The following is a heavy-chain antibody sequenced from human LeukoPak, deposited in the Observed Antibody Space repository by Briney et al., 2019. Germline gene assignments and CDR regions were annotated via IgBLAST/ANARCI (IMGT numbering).Heavy chain of an antibody. J-gene: IGHJ4*02. CDR1: GGSISTSSYY. V-gene: IGHV4-39*07. D-gene: IGHD5-12*01. Sequence: SETLSLTCTVSGGSISTSSYYWGWIRQPPGKGLEWIGSIYYSESTYYNPSLKSRVTISVDTSKNKFSLRLSSVTAADTAVYYCARGYSGYDCLAYWGQGTLVTVSS. CDR3: ARGYSGYDCLAY. CDR2: IYYSEST.